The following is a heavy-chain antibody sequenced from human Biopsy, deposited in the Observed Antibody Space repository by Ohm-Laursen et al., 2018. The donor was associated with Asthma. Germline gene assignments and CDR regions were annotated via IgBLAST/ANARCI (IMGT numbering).Heavy chain of an antibody. D-gene: IGHD4-17*01. J-gene: IGHJ4*02. CDR1: GYSLTDLS. CDR3: ASDFPKDYVRYNFQF. CDR2: HDHEEGGT. Sequence: ASVKISCKISGYSLTDLSMHWVRQAPGQGLEWMGGHDHEEGGTVNARRFQGRVTMTEDTSTDTAYMELSSLSSDDTAVYYCASDFPKDYVRYNFQFWGQGALVTVSS. V-gene: IGHV1-24*01.